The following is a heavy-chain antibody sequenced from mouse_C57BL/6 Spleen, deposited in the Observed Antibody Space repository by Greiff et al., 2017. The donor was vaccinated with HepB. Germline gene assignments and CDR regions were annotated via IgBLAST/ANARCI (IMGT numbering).Heavy chain of an antibody. CDR2: IWRGGST. Sequence: VKVVESGPGLVQPSQSLSITCTVSGFSLTSYGVHWVRQSPGKGLEWLGVIWRGGSTDYNAAFMSRLSITKDNSKSQVFFKMNSLQADDTAIYYCATHLLGYAMDYWGQGTSVTVSS. CDR1: GFSLTSYG. D-gene: IGHD2-1*01. J-gene: IGHJ4*01. CDR3: ATHLLGYAMDY. V-gene: IGHV2-5*01.